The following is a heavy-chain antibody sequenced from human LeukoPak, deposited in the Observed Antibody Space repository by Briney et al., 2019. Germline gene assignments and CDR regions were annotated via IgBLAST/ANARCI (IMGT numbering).Heavy chain of an antibody. Sequence: MASETLSLTCTVSGGSIRSYYWSWIRQPPGKGLEWIGYIYYTGGTSYNPSLKSRVTMSLDASKNQFSLELNSVTPADTAVYYCARGGNYWPQWWFDPWGRGTLVSVSS. CDR1: GGSIRSYY. V-gene: IGHV4-59*01. CDR3: ARGGNYWPQWWFDP. CDR2: IYYTGGT. J-gene: IGHJ5*02. D-gene: IGHD1-26*01.